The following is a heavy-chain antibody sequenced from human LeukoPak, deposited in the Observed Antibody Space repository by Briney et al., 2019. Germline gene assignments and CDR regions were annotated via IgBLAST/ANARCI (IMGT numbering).Heavy chain of an antibody. Sequence: GGSLRLSCAASGFTFSDYYMSWIRQAPGKVLEWVSYISSSGSTIYYADSVKGRFTISRDNAKNSLYLQMNSLRAEDTAVYYCARDPTIAVGPFDYWGQGTLVTVSS. CDR1: GFTFSDYY. CDR2: ISSSGSTI. J-gene: IGHJ4*02. CDR3: ARDPTIAVGPFDY. V-gene: IGHV3-11*04. D-gene: IGHD6-19*01.